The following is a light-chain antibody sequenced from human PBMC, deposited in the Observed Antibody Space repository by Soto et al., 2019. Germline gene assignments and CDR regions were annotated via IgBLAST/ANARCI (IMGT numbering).Light chain of an antibody. Sequence: EVMLTQSPATLSLSPGERATLSCRASQSVSRFLASYQHKPGQAPRLLISDASNRATGIPARFRGSGSGTEFTLTISSLEAEDFAVYYCQQRSDWPLYTFGQGTKLEMK. CDR2: DAS. CDR3: QQRSDWPLYT. CDR1: QSVSRF. V-gene: IGKV3-11*01. J-gene: IGKJ2*01.